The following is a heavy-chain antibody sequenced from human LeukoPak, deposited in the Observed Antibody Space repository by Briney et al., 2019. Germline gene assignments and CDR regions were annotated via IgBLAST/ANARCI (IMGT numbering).Heavy chain of an antibody. CDR2: ISSNGGST. V-gene: IGHV3-64D*06. D-gene: IGHD3-9*01. Sequence: GGSLRLSCSASGFTLSSYAMHWVRQAPGKGLEYVSAISSNGGSTYYADSVKGRFTISRDNSKNTPYLQMSSLRADDTAVYYCVKGFYDILTAYWGGGDYWGQGTLVTVSS. CDR1: GFTLSSYA. CDR3: VKGFYDILTAYWGGGDY. J-gene: IGHJ4*02.